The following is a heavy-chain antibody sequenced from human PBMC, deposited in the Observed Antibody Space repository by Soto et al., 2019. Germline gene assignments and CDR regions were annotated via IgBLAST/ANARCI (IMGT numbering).Heavy chain of an antibody. V-gene: IGHV5-51*01. CDR3: ARLAGTGNYYYYGMDV. CDR2: IYPGDSDT. Sequence: PGESLKISCKGSGYSFTSYCIVWVRQMPGKGLEWMGIIYPGDSDTRYSPSFQGQVTISADKSISTAYLQWSSLKASDTAMYYCARLAGTGNYYYYGMDVWGQGTTVTVSS. CDR1: GYSFTSYC. D-gene: IGHD6-19*01. J-gene: IGHJ6*02.